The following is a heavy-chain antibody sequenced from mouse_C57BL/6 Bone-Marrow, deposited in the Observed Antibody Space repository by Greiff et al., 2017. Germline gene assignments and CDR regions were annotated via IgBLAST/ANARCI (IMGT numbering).Heavy chain of an antibody. CDR2: IYPGDGDT. D-gene: IGHD2-2*01. CDR1: GYAFSSYW. J-gene: IGHJ4*01. V-gene: IGHV1-80*01. CDR3: ASFLWLRYYAMDY. Sequence: QVHVKQSGAELVKPGASVKISCKASGYAFSSYWMNWVKQRPGKGLEWIGQIYPGDGDTNYNEKFKGKATLTADKSSSTAYMQLSRLTSEDSAVYFCASFLWLRYYAMDYWGQGTSVTVSS.